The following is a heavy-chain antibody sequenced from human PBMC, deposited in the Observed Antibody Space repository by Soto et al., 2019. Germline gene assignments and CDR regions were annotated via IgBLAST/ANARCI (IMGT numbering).Heavy chain of an antibody. CDR2: IYWDDDK. CDR1: GFSLSTSGVG. V-gene: IGHV2-5*02. J-gene: IGHJ4*02. CDR3: SHRVFTGYFLY. D-gene: IGHD3-9*01. Sequence: QITLKESGPTLVKPTQTLTLTCTFSGFSLSTSGVGVGWIRQPPGKALELLALIYWDDDKRYSPSLNSRLTDTKDTSKNQVVLTMTNMDPVDTATYYCSHRVFTGYFLYWGQGTLVTVSS.